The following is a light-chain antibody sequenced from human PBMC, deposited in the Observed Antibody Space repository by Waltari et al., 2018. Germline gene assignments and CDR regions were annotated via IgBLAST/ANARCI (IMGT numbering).Light chain of an antibody. Sequence: DIQMTQSPSTLSASVGDRVTMTCRASQRIDRWLAWSQQKPGKAPRVIIYESSSLENGGPSRFSGSGFGTEFTRTINNLQTDDFATYDCQQYHSDLLSFGGGTRVEIK. J-gene: IGKJ4*01. CDR1: QRIDRW. CDR2: ESS. CDR3: QQYHSDLLS. V-gene: IGKV1-5*03.